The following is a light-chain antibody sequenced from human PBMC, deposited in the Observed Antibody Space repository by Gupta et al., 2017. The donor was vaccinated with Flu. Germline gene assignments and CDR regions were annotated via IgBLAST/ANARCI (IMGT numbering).Light chain of an antibody. CDR1: QSVSSSY. J-gene: IGKJ4*01. CDR3: QQYGSSPLT. Sequence: EIVLMQSQGILPLSPGGRATLSCSASQSVSSSYLAWCQQKPGQAPRLLIYVASSRPTGIPVRFSGSGSGTDFTLTISRLDPEDFAAYYCQQYGSSPLTFGGGTKVEIK. V-gene: IGKV3-20*01. CDR2: VAS.